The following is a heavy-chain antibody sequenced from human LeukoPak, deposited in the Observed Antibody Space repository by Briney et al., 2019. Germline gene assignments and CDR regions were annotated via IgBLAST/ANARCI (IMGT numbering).Heavy chain of an antibody. V-gene: IGHV4-4*02. CDR3: ARYSGYDWESVAAFDI. CDR1: GGSISSSNW. D-gene: IGHD5-12*01. Sequence: SGTLSLTCAVSGGSISSSNWWSWVRQPPGKVLEWIGEIYHSGSTNYNPSLKSRVTISVDKSKNQFSLKLSSVTAADTAVYYCARYSGYDWESVAAFDIWGQGTMVTVSS. J-gene: IGHJ3*02. CDR2: IYHSGST.